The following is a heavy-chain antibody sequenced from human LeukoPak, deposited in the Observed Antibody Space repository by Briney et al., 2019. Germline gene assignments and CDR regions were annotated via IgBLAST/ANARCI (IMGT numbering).Heavy chain of an antibody. D-gene: IGHD3-10*02. CDR3: ARDNESRGANDYVFGHYFDF. CDR2: IYYSGST. J-gene: IGHJ4*02. CDR1: GGSIRSYY. Sequence: SSETLSLTCIVSGGSIRSYYWSWISKPPGKGLEWIGNIYYSGSTNYDPSLKSRVTISLDTSKNQISLRLSSVTAADTAVYYCARDNESRGANDYVFGHYFDFWGQGSLVTVSS. V-gene: IGHV4-59*01.